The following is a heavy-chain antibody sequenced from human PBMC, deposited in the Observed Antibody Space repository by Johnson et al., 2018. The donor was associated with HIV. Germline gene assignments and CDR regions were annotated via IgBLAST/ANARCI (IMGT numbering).Heavy chain of an antibody. D-gene: IGHD3-22*01. Sequence: EVQLVESGGGVVRPGGSLRLSCAASGFTFDDYGMSWVRQAPGKGLEWVSGISWNSGSIGYADSVKGRVTISRDNAKNSVYLQMNSLRGEDTAVYYCAGEPVVVIHAGGAFDIWSQGTMVTVSS. V-gene: IGHV3-20*04. J-gene: IGHJ3*02. CDR3: AGEPVVVIHAGGAFDI. CDR2: ISWNSGSI. CDR1: GFTFDDYG.